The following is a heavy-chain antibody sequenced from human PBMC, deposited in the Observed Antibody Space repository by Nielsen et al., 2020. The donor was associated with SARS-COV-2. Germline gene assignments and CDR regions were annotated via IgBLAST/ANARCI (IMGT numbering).Heavy chain of an antibody. D-gene: IGHD4-17*01. V-gene: IGHV3-7*04. CDR1: GFTFSSYW. CDR3: ARVHDYGPWGDS. J-gene: IGHJ4*02. CDR2: IKQDGSEK. Sequence: LKISCAASGFTFSSYWMSWVRQAPGKGLEWVANIKQDGSEKYYVDSVKGRFTISRDNAKSSLYLQMNSLRAEDTAVYYCARVHDYGPWGDSWGQGTLVTVSS.